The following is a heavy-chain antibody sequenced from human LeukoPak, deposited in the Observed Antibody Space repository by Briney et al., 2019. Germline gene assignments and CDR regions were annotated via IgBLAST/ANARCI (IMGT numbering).Heavy chain of an antibody. CDR1: GFTFSSYW. CDR3: ARDPSYGALDY. Sequence: GGSLRLSCAASGFTFSSYWMSWVRQAPGKGLEWVANIKQGGSETYYVDSVKGRFTISRDNAKNSLYLQMNSLRAEDTAVYYCARDPSYGALDYWGQGSLVTVSS. V-gene: IGHV3-7*01. D-gene: IGHD4-17*01. J-gene: IGHJ4*02. CDR2: IKQGGSET.